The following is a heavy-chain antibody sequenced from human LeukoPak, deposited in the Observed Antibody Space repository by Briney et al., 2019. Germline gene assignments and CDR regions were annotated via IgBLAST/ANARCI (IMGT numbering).Heavy chain of an antibody. CDR1: GYDFPSYW. CDR2: IYPGDSDT. J-gene: IGHJ4*02. CDR3: ARHSPDSRHCSSTSCPYDY. Sequence: GESLKISCKGSGYDFPSYWIAWVRQVPGRGLEWMGIIYPGDSDTKYSPAFQGQVTISADKSINTAYLQWSSLKASDTAMYYCARHSPDSRHCSSTSCPYDYWGQGTLVTVSS. V-gene: IGHV5-51*01. D-gene: IGHD2-2*01.